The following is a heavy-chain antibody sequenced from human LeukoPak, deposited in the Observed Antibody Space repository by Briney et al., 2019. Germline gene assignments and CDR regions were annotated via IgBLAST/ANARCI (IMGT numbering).Heavy chain of an antibody. Sequence: PGGSLRLSCAASGFTFSNYAMNWVRQAPGKGLEWVSGLSGSGVSTYYADSVKGRFTISRDNSRNTLYLQLNSLRAEDTAVYYCAKIKTTPTGDDAFDIWGQGTMVTVSS. D-gene: IGHD4-17*01. J-gene: IGHJ3*02. CDR3: AKIKTTPTGDDAFDI. CDR2: LSGSGVST. CDR1: GFTFSNYA. V-gene: IGHV3-23*01.